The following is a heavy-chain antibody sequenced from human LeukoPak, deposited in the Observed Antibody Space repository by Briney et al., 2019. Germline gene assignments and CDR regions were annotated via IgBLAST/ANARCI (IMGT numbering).Heavy chain of an antibody. CDR3: ARSARLMKGVVEVTALDD. V-gene: IGHV3-48*03. D-gene: IGHD3-3*01. Sequence: GGSLRLSCEDSGFTFRSYEMNWVRQAPGKGLEWLAYLSSSGSAFSYADSVKGRFTIARDNAKNSVYLEMNSLRADDTAVYYCARSARLMKGVVEVTALDDWGQGTLVTVSS. CDR1: GFTFRSYE. J-gene: IGHJ4*02. CDR2: LSSSGSAF.